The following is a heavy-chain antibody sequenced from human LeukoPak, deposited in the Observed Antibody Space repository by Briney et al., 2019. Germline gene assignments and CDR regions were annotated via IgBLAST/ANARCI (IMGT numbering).Heavy chain of an antibody. V-gene: IGHV3-64D*09. CDR3: VKNGIYSSGWYGGYSDY. CDR2: ISSNGGST. J-gene: IGHJ4*02. Sequence: GGSLRLSCSASGFTFSGYAMYWVRQAPGRGLEYVSAISSNGGSTYYADSVKGRFTISRDNSKNTLYLQMSSLRAEDTAVYYCVKNGIYSSGWYGGYSDYWGQGTLVTVSS. D-gene: IGHD6-19*01. CDR1: GFTFSGYA.